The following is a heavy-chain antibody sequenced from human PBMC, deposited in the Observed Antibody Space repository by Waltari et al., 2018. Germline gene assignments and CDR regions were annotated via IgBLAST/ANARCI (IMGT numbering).Heavy chain of an antibody. J-gene: IGHJ4*02. CDR3: AKDLYTPFGALDS. V-gene: IGHV3-23*01. CDR1: GFTLSDYA. Sequence: EVQLLESGGGFILPGGSLRLSCAASGFTLSDYAMSWVRQPPGKGLQWVSCITKSGNRTYYADSVKGRFTISRDNSMNTVHLQMNSLRAEDTAVYFCAKDLYTPFGALDSWGQGSLVTVSS. D-gene: IGHD3-3*01. CDR2: ITKSGNRT.